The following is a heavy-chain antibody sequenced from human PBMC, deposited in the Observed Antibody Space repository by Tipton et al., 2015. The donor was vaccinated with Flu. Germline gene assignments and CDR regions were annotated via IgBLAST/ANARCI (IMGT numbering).Heavy chain of an antibody. D-gene: IGHD6-25*01. CDR1: GDSIGSDYY. CDR2: IYTTGST. Sequence: TLSLTCSVSGDSIGSDYYWGWIRQPPGKGLEWIGRIYTTGSTNYNPSLESRVTISADTSKNQFSLKLNSVTAADTAVYYCARDTVAAVTMGFDLWGQGTLVTVSS. J-gene: IGHJ4*02. CDR3: ARDTVAAVTMGFDL. V-gene: IGHV4-38-2*02.